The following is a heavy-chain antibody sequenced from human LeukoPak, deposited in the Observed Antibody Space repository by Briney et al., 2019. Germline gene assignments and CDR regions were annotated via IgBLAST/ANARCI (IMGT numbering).Heavy chain of an antibody. J-gene: IGHJ4*02. V-gene: IGHV1-46*01. CDR2: MHPSGGAP. D-gene: IGHD3-10*01. CDR1: GYTFSTYY. CDR3: ARDMGLWFGESIDY. Sequence: ASVKVSCKASGYTFSTYYIHWVRQAPGQGLEWVGIMHPSGGAPSYAQKFQGRVTITADKSTSTAYMELSSLRSEDTAVYYCARDMGLWFGESIDYWGQGTLVTVSS.